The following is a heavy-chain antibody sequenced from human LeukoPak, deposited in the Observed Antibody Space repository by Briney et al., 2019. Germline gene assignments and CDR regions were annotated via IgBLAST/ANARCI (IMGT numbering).Heavy chain of an antibody. CDR1: GFTFSSYA. CDR3: ARGTDYYDSSGYYSYHY. V-gene: IGHV3-23*01. CDR2: ISGGGGST. D-gene: IGHD3-22*01. J-gene: IGHJ4*02. Sequence: GGSLRLSCAASGFTFSSYAMSWVRQAPGKGLEWVSAISGGGGSTYYADSVKGRFTISRDNSKNTLYLQMNSLRAEDTALYYCARGTDYYDSSGYYSYHYWGQGTLVTVSS.